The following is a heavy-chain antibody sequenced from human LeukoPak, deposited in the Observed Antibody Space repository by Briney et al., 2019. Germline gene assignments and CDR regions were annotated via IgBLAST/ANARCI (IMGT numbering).Heavy chain of an antibody. CDR3: ARNVGYSGRLGI. D-gene: IGHD5-12*01. V-gene: IGHV4-34*01. J-gene: IGHJ3*02. CDR1: GGSFNGYY. CDR2: INYSGRT. Sequence: SETLSLTCAVYGGSFNGYYCSWIRQAPGKGLEWIGEINYSGRTSYNPSLKSRVTISLDTTKNQFSLNLTSVTAADTAVYYCARNVGYSGRLGIWGQGTMVTVSS.